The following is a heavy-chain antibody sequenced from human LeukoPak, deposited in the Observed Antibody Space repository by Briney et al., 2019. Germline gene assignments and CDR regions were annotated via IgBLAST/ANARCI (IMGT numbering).Heavy chain of an antibody. J-gene: IGHJ6*03. Sequence: SVKVSCKASGGTFSSYAISWVRQAPGQGLEWMGGIIPIFGTANYAQKFQGRVTITTNESTSTAYMELSSLRSEDTAVYYCAREGGVVTITGRGGYYMDVWGKGTTVTVSS. CDR2: IIPIFGTA. D-gene: IGHD1-20*01. CDR3: AREGGVVTITGRGGYYMDV. V-gene: IGHV1-69*05. CDR1: GGTFSSYA.